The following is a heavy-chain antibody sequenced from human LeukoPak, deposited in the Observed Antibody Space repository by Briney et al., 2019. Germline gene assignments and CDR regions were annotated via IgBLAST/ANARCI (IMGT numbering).Heavy chain of an antibody. CDR1: GLTFSSYA. D-gene: IGHD2-15*01. J-gene: IGHJ4*02. CDR3: AKDDRYCSGGRCYSGY. V-gene: IGHV3-23*01. CDR2: ISDSGGST. Sequence: GGSLRLSCAASGLTFSSYAMSWVRQAPGKGLEWVSTISDSGGSTYYADSVKGRFTISRDNSENTLYLQMNSLRAEDTALYYCAKDDRYCSGGRCYSGYWGQGTLVTVSS.